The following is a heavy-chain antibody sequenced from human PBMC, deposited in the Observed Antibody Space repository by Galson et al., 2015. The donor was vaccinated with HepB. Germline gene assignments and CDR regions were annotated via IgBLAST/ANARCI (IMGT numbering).Heavy chain of an antibody. D-gene: IGHD1-26*01. J-gene: IGHJ4*02. Sequence: SVKVSCKASGYTFTSYDINWVRQATGQGLEWMGWMNPDSANTDYAQKFQGRVTMTRNTSISTAYMELSSLRSEDTAVYYCARTPVGPNSRFDSWGQGSLVTVSS. CDR2: MNPDSANT. CDR1: GYTFTSYD. V-gene: IGHV1-8*01. CDR3: ARTPVGPNSRFDS.